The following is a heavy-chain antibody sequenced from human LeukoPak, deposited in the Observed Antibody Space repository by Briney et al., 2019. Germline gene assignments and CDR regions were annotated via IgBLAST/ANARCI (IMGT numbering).Heavy chain of an antibody. CDR2: INPNSGGT. D-gene: IGHD1-26*01. J-gene: IGHJ4*02. CDR3: AKDMGPWEPPDY. CDR1: GYTFTGYY. V-gene: IGHV1-2*02. Sequence: ASVKVSCKASGYTFTGYYMHWVRQAPGQGLEWMGWINPNSGGTNYAQKFQGRVTMTRDTSISTAYMELSRLRSDDTAVYYCAKDMGPWEPPDYWGQGTLVTVSS.